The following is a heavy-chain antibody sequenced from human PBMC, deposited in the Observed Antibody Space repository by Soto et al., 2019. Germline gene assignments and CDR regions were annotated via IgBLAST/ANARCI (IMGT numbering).Heavy chain of an antibody. Sequence: PWGSLRLSCAASGFTFSSYAIICGRQSPWKGLEWVSAISGSGGSTYYADSVKGRFTISRDNSKNTLYLQMNSLRAEDTAVYYCARSLQSSDYYYGMDVWGQGTTVTVSS. CDR3: ARSLQSSDYYYGMDV. D-gene: IGHD2-21*02. V-gene: IGHV3-23*01. CDR1: GFTFSSYA. CDR2: ISGSGGST. J-gene: IGHJ6*02.